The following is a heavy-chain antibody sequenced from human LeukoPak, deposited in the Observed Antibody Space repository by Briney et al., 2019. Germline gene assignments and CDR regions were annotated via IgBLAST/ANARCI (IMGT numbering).Heavy chain of an antibody. D-gene: IGHD6-19*01. CDR1: GFSFSSYA. Sequence: GGSLKLSCAASGFSFSSYAMSWVRQAPGKGLEWVSSISGSGDNTYYAESVKGRFTISRDNSKNTLFLQMNSLRAEDTAVFYCAKRSGYTTGWFFDFWGQGTLVTVCS. CDR3: AKRSGYTTGWFFDF. CDR2: ISGSGDNT. V-gene: IGHV3-23*01. J-gene: IGHJ4*02.